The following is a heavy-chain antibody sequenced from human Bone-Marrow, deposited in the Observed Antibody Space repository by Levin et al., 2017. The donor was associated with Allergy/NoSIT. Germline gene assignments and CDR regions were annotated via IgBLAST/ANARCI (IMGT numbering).Heavy chain of an antibody. V-gene: IGHV3-73*01. J-gene: IGHJ6*02. Sequence: GESLKISCAASGFTFSGSAMHWVRQASGKGLEWVGRIRSKANSYATAYAASVKGRFTISRDDSKNTAYLQMNSLKTEDTAVYYCTSPGYYYGSGSYYNVHYYYYGMDGWGQGTTVTVSS. CDR3: TSPGYYYGSGSYYNVHYYYYGMDG. CDR1: GFTFSGSA. CDR2: IRSKANSYAT. D-gene: IGHD3-10*01.